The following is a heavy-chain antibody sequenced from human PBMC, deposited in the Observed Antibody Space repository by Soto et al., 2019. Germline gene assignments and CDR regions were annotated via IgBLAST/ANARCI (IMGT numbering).Heavy chain of an antibody. J-gene: IGHJ5*02. CDR3: VSGNFPNWFDP. D-gene: IGHD3-10*01. CDR1: GFSLSTSGVG. V-gene: IGHV2-5*02. Sequence: QITLKESGPTLVKPTQTLTLTCTFSGFSLSTSGVGVGWIRQPPGKALEWLALLYWDDDKRYSPSLKSRLTITKDTPKNQVVLTMSNMDPVDTDTYYCVSGNFPNWFDPWGQGILVIVSS. CDR2: LYWDDDK.